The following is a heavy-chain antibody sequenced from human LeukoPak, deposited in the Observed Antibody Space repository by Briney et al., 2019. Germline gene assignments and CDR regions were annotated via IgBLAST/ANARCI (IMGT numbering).Heavy chain of an antibody. CDR1: GFTFSSYA. CDR3: AKIDYDFWSGIIRLPTEGWFDP. J-gene: IGHJ5*02. CDR2: ISGSGGST. V-gene: IGHV3-23*01. Sequence: PGGSLRLSCAASGFTFSSYAMSWVRQAPGKGLEWVSAISGSGGSTYYADSVKGRFTISRDNSKNTLYLQMNSLRAEDTAVYYCAKIDYDFWSGIIRLPTEGWFDPWGQGTLVTVSS. D-gene: IGHD3-3*01.